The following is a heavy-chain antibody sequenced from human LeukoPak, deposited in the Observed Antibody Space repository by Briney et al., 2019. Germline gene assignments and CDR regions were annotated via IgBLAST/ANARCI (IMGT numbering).Heavy chain of an antibody. J-gene: IGHJ4*02. CDR3: ARAAAGTQR. CDR1: GFTFSSYA. CDR2: ISYDGSNK. V-gene: IGHV3-30-3*01. D-gene: IGHD6-25*01. Sequence: GRSLRLSCAASGFTFSSYAMHWVRQAPGKGLEWVAVISYDGSNKYYADSVKGRFTISRDNSKNTLYLQMNRLRAEDTAVYYCARAAAGTQRWGQGTLVTVSS.